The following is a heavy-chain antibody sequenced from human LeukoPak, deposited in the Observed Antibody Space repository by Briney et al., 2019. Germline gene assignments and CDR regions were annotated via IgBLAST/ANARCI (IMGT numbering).Heavy chain of an antibody. CDR3: AKEGRVEGGYFDY. D-gene: IGHD2-15*01. Sequence: QPGGTLRLSCAASGFTFSSYAMSWVRQAPGKGLEWVSAISGSGGSTYYADSVKGRFTISRDNSKNTLYLQMNSLRAEDTAVYFCAKEGRVEGGYFDYWGQGTLVTVSS. CDR1: GFTFSSYA. J-gene: IGHJ4*02. CDR2: ISGSGGST. V-gene: IGHV3-23*01.